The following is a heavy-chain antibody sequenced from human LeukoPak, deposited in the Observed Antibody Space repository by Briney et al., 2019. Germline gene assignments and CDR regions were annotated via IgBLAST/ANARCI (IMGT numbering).Heavy chain of an antibody. Sequence: GGSLRLSCAASGLTFSSYGMRWVRQAPGKGLEWVAVISYDGSNKSYAASVKGRFTISRDNSKTTLYLQMNSLRAEDTAVYYCAKDIGVWYSSGWRYYYYGMDVWGQGTTVTVSS. D-gene: IGHD6-19*01. CDR1: GLTFSSYG. J-gene: IGHJ6*02. CDR3: AKDIGVWYSSGWRYYYYGMDV. CDR2: ISYDGSNK. V-gene: IGHV3-30*18.